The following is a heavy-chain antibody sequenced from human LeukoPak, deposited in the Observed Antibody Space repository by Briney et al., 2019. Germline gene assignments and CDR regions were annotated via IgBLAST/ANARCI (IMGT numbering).Heavy chain of an antibody. CDR3: ARDYGRSRDYGMDV. CDR2: INEDGSQK. Sequence: GGSLRLSCAASGFTFSSYWMSWVRQAPGRGLEWVDNINEDGSQKYYVDSVKGRFTISRDNAKNTLYLQMNSLRAEDTAMYYCARDYGRSRDYGMDVWGQGTTVTVSS. CDR1: GFTFSSYW. D-gene: IGHD3-10*01. J-gene: IGHJ6*02. V-gene: IGHV3-7*01.